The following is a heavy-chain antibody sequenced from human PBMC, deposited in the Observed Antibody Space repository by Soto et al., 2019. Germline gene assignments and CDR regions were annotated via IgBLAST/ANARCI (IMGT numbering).Heavy chain of an antibody. V-gene: IGHV1-69*06. CDR2: IIPIFGTA. Sequence: SVKVSCKASGGTFSSYAISWVRQAPGQGLEWMGGIIPIFGTANYAQKFQGRVTITADKSTSTAYMELSSLRSEDTAVYYCAKDIVKYTYGACDYWGQGVLVTVSS. CDR3: AKDIVKYTYGACDY. D-gene: IGHD5-18*01. CDR1: GGTFSSYA. J-gene: IGHJ4*02.